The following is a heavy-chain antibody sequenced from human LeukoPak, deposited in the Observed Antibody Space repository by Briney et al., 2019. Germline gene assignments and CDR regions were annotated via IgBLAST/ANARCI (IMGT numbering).Heavy chain of an antibody. CDR1: GFTFSSYA. D-gene: IGHD3-22*01. V-gene: IGHV3-23*01. CDR3: ATKDSSGYFFDY. Sequence: QTGGSLRLSCAASGFTFSSYAMSWVRQAPVKGLEWVSAISGSGGSTYYADSVKGRFTISRDNSKNTLYLQMNSLRAEDTAVYYCATKDSSGYFFDYWGQGTLVTVSS. CDR2: ISGSGGST. J-gene: IGHJ4*02.